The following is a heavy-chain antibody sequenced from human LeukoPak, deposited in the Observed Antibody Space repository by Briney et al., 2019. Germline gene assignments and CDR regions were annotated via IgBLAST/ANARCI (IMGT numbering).Heavy chain of an antibody. D-gene: IGHD6-13*01. CDR3: ARIRAAAGGDAFDI. Sequence: SETLSLTCTVSGESISGFYWNWIRQPPGKGLEWIGYIYYSGSTNYNPSLKSRVTISIDTSKNQFSLKLSSVTAADTAVYYCARIRAAAGGDAFDIWGQGTMVTVSS. V-gene: IGHV4-59*08. CDR2: IYYSGST. CDR1: GESISGFY. J-gene: IGHJ3*02.